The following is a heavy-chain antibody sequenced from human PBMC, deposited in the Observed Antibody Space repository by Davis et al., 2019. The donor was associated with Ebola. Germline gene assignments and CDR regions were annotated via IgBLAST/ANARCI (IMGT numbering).Heavy chain of an antibody. CDR2: IYYSGST. V-gene: IGHV4-59*01. CDR1: GGSISSYY. J-gene: IGHJ5*02. D-gene: IGHD6-19*01. CDR3: ARDLAVAGTGDWFDP. Sequence: PSETLSLTCTVSGGSISSYYWSWIRQHPGKGLDWIGYIYYSGSTNYNPSLKSRVTISVDTSKNQFSLKLSSVTASDTAVYYCARDLAVAGTGDWFDPWGQGTLVTVSS.